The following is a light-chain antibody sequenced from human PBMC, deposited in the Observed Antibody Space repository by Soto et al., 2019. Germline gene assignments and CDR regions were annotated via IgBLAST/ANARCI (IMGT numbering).Light chain of an antibody. CDR2: AAS. J-gene: IGKJ5*01. CDR3: KQYKEWPPVT. Sequence: ELVMTQSLATLPVSPGERATLSCRASQRADNNLAWYRQIPAQAPRLLIRAASTRDTAIPARNSGSGSGTEFTRSISRLESEDYAAYYYKQYKEWPPVTFSQVTRLEIK. V-gene: IGKV3-15*01. CDR1: QRADNN.